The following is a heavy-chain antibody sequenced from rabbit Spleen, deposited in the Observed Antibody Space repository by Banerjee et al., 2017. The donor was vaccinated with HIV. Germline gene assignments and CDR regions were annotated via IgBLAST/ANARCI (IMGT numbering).Heavy chain of an antibody. CDR2: IYVGSSGNT. J-gene: IGHJ4*01. CDR1: GFSFSSRDV. V-gene: IGHV1S45*01. Sequence: QEQLVESGGGLVQPEGSLTLTCTASGFSFSSRDVMCWVRQAPGKGLQWIACIYVGSSGNTYYASWAKGRFTISKTSSTTVTLQMTSLTAADTATYFCARGWNNNGDGYNLWGPGTLVTVS. D-gene: IGHD2-1*01. CDR3: ARGWNNNGDGYNL.